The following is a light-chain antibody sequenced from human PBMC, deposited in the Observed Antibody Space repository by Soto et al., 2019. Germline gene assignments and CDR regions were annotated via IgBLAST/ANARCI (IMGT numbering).Light chain of an antibody. J-gene: IGKJ2*01. V-gene: IGKV3-15*01. CDR1: QSISTE. CDR2: SAS. CDR3: QQCHNWPLT. Sequence: ELVMTQSPATLSVSPGERATLSCRSSQSISTELAWYQQKPGQPPRLLIYSASTRATGVPARFTGSGSGSEFTLTISGLQSEDFAVYYCQQCHNWPLTFGQGTRLEI.